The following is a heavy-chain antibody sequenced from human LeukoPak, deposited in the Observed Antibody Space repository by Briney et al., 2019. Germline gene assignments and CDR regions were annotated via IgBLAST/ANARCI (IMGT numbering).Heavy chain of an antibody. D-gene: IGHD2-15*01. V-gene: IGHV1-18*01. J-gene: IGHJ4*02. CDR3: ARVVVVGDNYFDY. Sequence: GASVKVSCKASGYSFTSYAISWVRQAPGQGLEWVGWNSAYNGNTDYAQKLQVRVTMTTDTPTSTAYMELRGLRSDDTAVYYCARVVVVGDNYFDYWGQGTLVTVSS. CDR2: NSAYNGNT. CDR1: GYSFTSYA.